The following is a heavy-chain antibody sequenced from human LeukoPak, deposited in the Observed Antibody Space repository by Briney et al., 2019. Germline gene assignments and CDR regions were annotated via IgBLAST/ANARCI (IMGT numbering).Heavy chain of an antibody. CDR1: GYTFTAYY. Sequence: SVSLSCTASGYTFTAYYIHWVRHAPGQGLGLMGGMNLNSGNTCYAQKFQGRVTMTRNTSISTAYMELSSLRSEDTAVYYCARVGASSSWYSLDYWGQGTLVTVSS. V-gene: IGHV1-8*02. CDR2: MNLNSGNT. J-gene: IGHJ4*02. D-gene: IGHD6-13*01. CDR3: ARVGASSSWYSLDY.